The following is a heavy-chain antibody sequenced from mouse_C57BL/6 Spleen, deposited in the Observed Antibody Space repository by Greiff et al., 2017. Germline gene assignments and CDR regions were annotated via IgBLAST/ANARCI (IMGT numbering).Heavy chain of an antibody. CDR2: IDPYSGGT. Sequence: QVQLQQPGAELVKPGASVKLSCKASGYTFTSYWMHWVKQRPGRGLEWIGRIDPYSGGTNYNEKFKSKATLTVDKPSSTAYMQLSSLTSEDSAVYYCARSTMGTGAGLDYWGQGTLVTVSA. CDR3: ARSTMGTGAGLDY. V-gene: IGHV1-72*01. J-gene: IGHJ3*01. D-gene: IGHD2-14*01. CDR1: GYTFTSYW.